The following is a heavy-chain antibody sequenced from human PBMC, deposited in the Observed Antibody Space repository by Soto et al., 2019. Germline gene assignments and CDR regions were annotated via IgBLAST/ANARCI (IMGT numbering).Heavy chain of an antibody. CDR3: ARDRVLNYDFWSGYFGADYYYGMDV. J-gene: IGHJ6*02. CDR1: GYTFTSYA. CDR2: INACNGNT. Sequence: ASLKVSCKASGYTFTSYAMHWVRQAPGQRLEWMGWINACNGNTKYSQKFQGRVTMTTDTSTSTAYMELRSLRSDDTAVYYCARDRVLNYDFWSGYFGADYYYGMDVLGQGTTVTVSS. V-gene: IGHV1-3*01. D-gene: IGHD3-3*01.